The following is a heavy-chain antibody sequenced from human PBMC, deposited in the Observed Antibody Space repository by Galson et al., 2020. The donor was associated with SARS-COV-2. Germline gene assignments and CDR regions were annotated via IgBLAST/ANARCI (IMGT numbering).Heavy chain of an antibody. Sequence: SETLSLTCDASGFSVRRGHFWGWIRQPPGKGLEWIGNFYQDGTSYYTPSLKSRVSISIDTSTNVFSLRLRSVTASDTAVYYCARHAADCSRGVCTRHYFGAMDVWGQGTTVVVSS. J-gene: IGHJ6*02. CDR2: FYQDGTS. D-gene: IGHD2-8*02. CDR3: ARHAADCSRGVCTRHYFGAMDV. CDR1: GFSVRRGHF. V-gene: IGHV4-38-2*01.